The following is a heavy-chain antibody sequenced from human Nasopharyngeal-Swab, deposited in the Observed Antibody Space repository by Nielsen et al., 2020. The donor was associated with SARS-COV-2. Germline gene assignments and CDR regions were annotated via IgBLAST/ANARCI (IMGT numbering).Heavy chain of an antibody. CDR2: FDPEDGET. V-gene: IGHV1-24*01. CDR3: ATTLRDGGSYFKGYYYYYMDV. CDR1: GYTLTELS. J-gene: IGHJ6*03. D-gene: IGHD1-26*01. Sequence: ASVKVSCKVSGYTLTELSMHWVRQAPGKGLEWMGGFDPEDGETIYAQKFQGRVTMTEDTSTHTAYMELSSLRSEDTAVYYCATTLRDGGSYFKGYYYYYMDVWGKGTTVTVSS.